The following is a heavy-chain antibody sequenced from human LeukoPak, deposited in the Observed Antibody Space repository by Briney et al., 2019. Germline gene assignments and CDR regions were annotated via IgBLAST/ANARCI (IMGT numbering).Heavy chain of an antibody. V-gene: IGHV3-33*01. CDR2: IWYDGSNK. D-gene: IGHD6-6*01. Sequence: GGSLRLSCAASGFTFSSYGMHWVRQAPGKGLEWVAVIWYDGSNKYYADSVRGRFTISRDNSKNTLYLQMNGLRAEDTAVYYCARDRYSSSGPFDYWGQGTLVTVSS. J-gene: IGHJ4*02. CDR3: ARDRYSSSGPFDY. CDR1: GFTFSSYG.